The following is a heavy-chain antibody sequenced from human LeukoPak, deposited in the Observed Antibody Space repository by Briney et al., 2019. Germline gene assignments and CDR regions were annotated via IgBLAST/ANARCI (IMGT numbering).Heavy chain of an antibody. CDR3: ARSGGCSSTSC. V-gene: IGHV3-21*01. Sequence: GGSLRLSCAASGFTFSSFAMTWVRQAPGKGLEWVSSISSSSSYIYYADSVKGRFTISRDNAKNSLYLQMNSLRAEDTAVYYCARSGGCSSTSCWGQGTLVTVSS. CDR2: ISSSSSYI. J-gene: IGHJ4*02. CDR1: GFTFSSFA. D-gene: IGHD2-2*01.